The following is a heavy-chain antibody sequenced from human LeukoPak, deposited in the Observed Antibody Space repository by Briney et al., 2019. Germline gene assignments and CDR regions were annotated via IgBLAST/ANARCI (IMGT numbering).Heavy chain of an antibody. CDR3: AIGWRYCTNGVCWRWFDP. V-gene: IGHV1-18*01. Sequence: ASVKLSCKASGYTFSSYGISWVRQAPGQGLEWMGWISAYNDNTNYAQTVQGRVTMTTDTSTSTAYMELRSLRFDDTAVYYCAIGWRYCTNGVCWRWFDPWGQGTLVTVSS. J-gene: IGHJ5*02. CDR2: ISAYNDNT. D-gene: IGHD2-8*01. CDR1: GYTFSSYG.